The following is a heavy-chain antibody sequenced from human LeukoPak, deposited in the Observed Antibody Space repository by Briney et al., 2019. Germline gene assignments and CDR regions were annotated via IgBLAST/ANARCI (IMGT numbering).Heavy chain of an antibody. D-gene: IGHD4-23*01. CDR3: ARPSSLYGGTSEDY. V-gene: IGHV5-51*01. Sequence: GESLKISCKASGYSFTDYWIVWVRQMPGKGLEWMGAIYPGDSDTRYSPSLDGQVTISADKSVSTTYLQWSSLQASDTAMYYCARPSSLYGGTSEDYWGQETLVTVSS. CDR2: IYPGDSDT. CDR1: GYSFTDYW. J-gene: IGHJ4*02.